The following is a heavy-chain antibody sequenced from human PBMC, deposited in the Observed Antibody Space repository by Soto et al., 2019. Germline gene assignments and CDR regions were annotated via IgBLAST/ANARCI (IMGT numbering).Heavy chain of an antibody. Sequence: GGSLRLSCAASGFTFSNAWMSWVRQAPGKGLEWVGRIKSKTDGGTTDYAAPVKGRFTISRDDSKNTLYLQMNSLKTEDTAVYYCTTRGQIGEIKADYYYYYYMDVWGKGTTVTVSS. CDR3: TTRGQIGEIKADYYYYYYMDV. D-gene: IGHD3-10*01. CDR2: IKSKTDGGTT. V-gene: IGHV3-15*01. CDR1: GFTFSNAW. J-gene: IGHJ6*03.